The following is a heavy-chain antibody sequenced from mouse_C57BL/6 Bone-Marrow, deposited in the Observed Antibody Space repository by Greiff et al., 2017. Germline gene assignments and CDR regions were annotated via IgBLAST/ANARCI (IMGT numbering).Heavy chain of an antibody. CDR3: AGESWGDAMDY. CDR2: IDPANGHT. J-gene: IGHJ4*01. CDR1: GFNITNTS. Sequence: VQLQQSVAELVRPGASVKLSCTASGFNITNTSMHWVKQRPEQGLEWIGKIDPANGHTKYAPKFQGKATMTADTSSNTAYLQLSRLTSDDSAIYFYAGESWGDAMDYWGQGTSVTVSS. V-gene: IGHV14-3*01. D-gene: IGHD4-1*01.